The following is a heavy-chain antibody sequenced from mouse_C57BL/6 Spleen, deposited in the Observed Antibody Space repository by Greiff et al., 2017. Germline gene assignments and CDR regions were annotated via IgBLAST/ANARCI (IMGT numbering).Heavy chain of an antibody. Sequence: QVQLLQPGAELVKPGASVKLSCKASGYTFTSYWMHWVKQRPGQGLEWIGMIHPNSGSTNYTEKFKSKATLTVDKSSSTAYMQLSSLTSEDSAVYYCAREDYDDAWFAYWGQGTLVTVSA. D-gene: IGHD2-4*01. J-gene: IGHJ3*01. CDR1: GYTFTSYW. V-gene: IGHV1-64*01. CDR2: IHPNSGST. CDR3: AREDYDDAWFAY.